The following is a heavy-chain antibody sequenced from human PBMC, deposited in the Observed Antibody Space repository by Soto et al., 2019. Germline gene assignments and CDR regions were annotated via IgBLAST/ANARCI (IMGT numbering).Heavy chain of an antibody. Sequence: QVQLVQSGAEVKKPGSSVKVSCKASGGTFSSYAISWVRQAPGQGLEWMGGIIPIFGTANYAQKFQGRVTITADESTSTAYMELSILRSEDTAVYYCARVGDYYDSSGYYYWGQGTLVTVSS. CDR2: IIPIFGTA. J-gene: IGHJ4*02. CDR1: GGTFSSYA. V-gene: IGHV1-69*01. CDR3: ARVGDYYDSSGYYY. D-gene: IGHD3-22*01.